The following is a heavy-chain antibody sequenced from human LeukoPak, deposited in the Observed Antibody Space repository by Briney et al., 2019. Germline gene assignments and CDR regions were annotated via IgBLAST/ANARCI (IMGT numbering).Heavy chain of an antibody. V-gene: IGHV4-59*01. J-gene: IGHJ4*02. CDR2: IYYTGST. CDR1: GGSISSYY. D-gene: IGHD3-22*01. Sequence: SETLSLTCTVSGGSISSYYWSWIRQPPGKGLEWIGYIYYTGSTNYNPSLKSRVTMSVDTSKNQFSLRLSSATAADTAVYYCARAAEDYFDGSGYAYFDYWGQGTLVTVSS. CDR3: ARAAEDYFDGSGYAYFDY.